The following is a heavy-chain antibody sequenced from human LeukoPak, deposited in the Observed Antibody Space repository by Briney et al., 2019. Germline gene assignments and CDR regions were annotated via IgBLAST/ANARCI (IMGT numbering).Heavy chain of an antibody. CDR3: ARGGGLDV. CDR2: INHNGNVY. D-gene: IGHD3-16*01. V-gene: IGHV3-7*03. Sequence: PGGSLRLSCAASGFTFSSYWMKWARQAQGKGLEWVASINHNGNVYYYADSVKGRFTISRDNAKNSLYLQMSNFRAEDTAVYFCARGGGLDVWGQGATVTVSS. CDR1: GFTFSSYW. J-gene: IGHJ6*02.